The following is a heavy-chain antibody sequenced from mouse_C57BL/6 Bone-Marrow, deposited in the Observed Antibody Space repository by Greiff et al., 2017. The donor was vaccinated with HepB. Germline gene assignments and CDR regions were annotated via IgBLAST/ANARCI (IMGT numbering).Heavy chain of an antibody. J-gene: IGHJ3*01. D-gene: IGHD3-3*01. CDR3: ARHGGTLAY. V-gene: IGHV5-6*01. CDR1: GFTFSSYG. Sequence: EVHLVESGGGLVKPGGSLKLSCAASGFTFSSYGMSWVRQTPDKRLEWVATISSGGSYTYYPDSVKGRFTISRDNAKNTLYLQMSSLKSEDTAMYYCARHGGTLAYWGQGTLVTVSA. CDR2: ISSGGSYT.